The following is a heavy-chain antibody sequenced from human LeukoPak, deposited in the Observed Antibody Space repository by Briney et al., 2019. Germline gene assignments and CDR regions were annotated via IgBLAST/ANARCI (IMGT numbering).Heavy chain of an antibody. Sequence: GGSLRLSCAASGFAFSTCAIHWVRQPPRNGLGGVSFIYWDGSIKYYEDSVKGRFSISRDNSKNTLSLHMNSLGGEDTAVYYCSRARSQHYSTDYWGQATLVT. CDR1: GFAFSTCA. CDR2: IYWDGSIK. V-gene: IGHV3-30-3*01. J-gene: IGHJ4*02. CDR3: SRARSQHYSTDY. D-gene: IGHD3-10*01.